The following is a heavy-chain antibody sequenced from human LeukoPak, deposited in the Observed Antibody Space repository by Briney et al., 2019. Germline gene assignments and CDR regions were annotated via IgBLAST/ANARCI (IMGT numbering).Heavy chain of an antibody. CDR1: GGSISSGGYY. Sequence: SQTLSLTCTVSGGSISSGGYYWSWIRQHPGTGLEWIGYIYYSGSTYYNPSLKSRVTISVDTSKNQFSLKLSSVTAADTAVYYCARAERYYDSSGHFDYWGQGTLVTVSS. D-gene: IGHD3-22*01. V-gene: IGHV4-31*03. J-gene: IGHJ4*02. CDR2: IYYSGST. CDR3: ARAERYYDSSGHFDY.